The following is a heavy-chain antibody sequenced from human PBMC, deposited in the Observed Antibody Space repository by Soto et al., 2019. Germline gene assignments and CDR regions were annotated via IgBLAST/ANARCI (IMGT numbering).Heavy chain of an antibody. CDR2: IIPIFGTA. J-gene: IGHJ4*02. V-gene: IGHV1-69*13. D-gene: IGHD6-13*01. Sequence: SVKVSCKASGGTFSSYAISWVRQAPGQGLEWMGGIIPIFGTANYAQKFQGRVTITADESTSTAYMELSSLRSEDTAVYYCARTPPLSSSHHGEVDYWGQGTMVTVSS. CDR1: GGTFSSYA. CDR3: ARTPPLSSSHHGEVDY.